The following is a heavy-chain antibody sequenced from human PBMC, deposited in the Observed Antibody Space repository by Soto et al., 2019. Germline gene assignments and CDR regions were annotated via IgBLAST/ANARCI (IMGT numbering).Heavy chain of an antibody. D-gene: IGHD2-8*01. J-gene: IGHJ6*03. V-gene: IGHV3-73*01. CDR2: IRSKANNYAT. Sequence: GGSLRLSCAASGFIFSGSAMHWVRQASGKGLEWVGRIRSKANNYATAYAASVKGRFTISRDDSKNTAYLQMNSLKTEDTAVYYCTRPDPNGPGYMDVWGKGTTVTVSS. CDR1: GFIFSGSA. CDR3: TRPDPNGPGYMDV.